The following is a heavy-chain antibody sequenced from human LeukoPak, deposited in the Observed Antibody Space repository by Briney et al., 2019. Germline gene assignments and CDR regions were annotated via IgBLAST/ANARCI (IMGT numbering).Heavy chain of an antibody. V-gene: IGHV3-48*02. Sequence: GTSLRLSCAASGFTFSSYGMNWVRQAPGRGLGWVSYISSTSGTIYDADSVKGRFTISRDNAKTSLYLQMDSLRDEDTAVYYCARDLWGTSGYRCDYWGQGTLVTVSS. D-gene: IGHD3-22*01. J-gene: IGHJ4*02. CDR1: GFTFSSYG. CDR2: ISSTSGTI. CDR3: ARDLWGTSGYRCDY.